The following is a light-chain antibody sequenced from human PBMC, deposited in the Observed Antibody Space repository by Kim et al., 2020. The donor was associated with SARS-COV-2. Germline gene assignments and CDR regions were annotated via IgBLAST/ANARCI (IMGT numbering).Light chain of an antibody. V-gene: IGKV3-15*01. CDR2: GAS. CDR3: QQYNDWPS. CDR1: QECGSN. Sequence: GKRPPLSVRPGQECGSNLAWYQEKPGPAPGLLIYGASNGAHTRATGVPARCSGSGSGTDLTLSISSLQSEDSAIYYCQQYNDWPSFGQGTKLEI. J-gene: IGKJ2*03.